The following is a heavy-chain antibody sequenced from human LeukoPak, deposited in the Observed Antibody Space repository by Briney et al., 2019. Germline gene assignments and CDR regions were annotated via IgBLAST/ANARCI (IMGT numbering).Heavy chain of an antibody. CDR1: GGTFSSYA. CDR3: ARGRYNWKYDRYWYSDL. Sequence: ASVKLSCKASGGTFSSYAISWVRQAPGQGLEWVGGIIPIFGTANYAQKFQGRVTITADKSTSTAYMELSSLRSEDTAVYYCARGRYNWKYDRYWYSDLWGRGTLVTVSS. J-gene: IGHJ2*01. CDR2: IIPIFGTA. V-gene: IGHV1-69*06. D-gene: IGHD1-7*01.